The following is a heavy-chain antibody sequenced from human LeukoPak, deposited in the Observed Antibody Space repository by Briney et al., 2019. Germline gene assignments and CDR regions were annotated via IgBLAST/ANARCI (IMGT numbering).Heavy chain of an antibody. Sequence: SETLSLTCAVYGGSFSGYYWSWIRQPPGKGLEWIGEINHSGSTNYNPSLKSRVTISVDTSKNQFSLKLSSVTAADTAVYYCARAYCSSTSCYFSALDIWGQGTMVTVSS. CDR2: INHSGST. D-gene: IGHD2-2*01. V-gene: IGHV4-34*01. CDR3: ARAYCSSTSCYFSALDI. CDR1: GGSFSGYY. J-gene: IGHJ3*02.